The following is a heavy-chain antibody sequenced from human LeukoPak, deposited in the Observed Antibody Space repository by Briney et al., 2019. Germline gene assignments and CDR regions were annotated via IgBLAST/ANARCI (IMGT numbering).Heavy chain of an antibody. V-gene: IGHV3-11*04. CDR1: GLTFSDYY. J-gene: IGHJ4*02. CDR3: AVQITMIVVVPYFAY. D-gene: IGHD3-22*01. CDR2: ISGTGTTI. Sequence: GGSLRLSCAASGLTFSDYYMTWIRQAPGKGLEWVSSISGTGTTIYSADSVRGRFTVSRDNARNSLYLHMNSLRAEDTAVYYCAVQITMIVVVPYFAYWGQGTLVTASS.